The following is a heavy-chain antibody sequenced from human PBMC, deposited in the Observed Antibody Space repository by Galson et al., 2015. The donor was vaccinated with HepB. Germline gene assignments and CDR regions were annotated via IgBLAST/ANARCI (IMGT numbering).Heavy chain of an antibody. CDR3: AKAAWNATLIQTLDY. CDR2: IRGRGGST. CDR1: GFSFSDYS. D-gene: IGHD1-1*01. Sequence: SVRLSCAASGFSFSDYSMSWVRQAPGQGLEWVAGIRGRGGSTYYADSVQGRFAIVRDASNSALYLEVTTLGPEDTAVYYCAKAAWNATLIQTLDYWGQGTLGTVSS. J-gene: IGHJ4*02. V-gene: IGHV3-23*01.